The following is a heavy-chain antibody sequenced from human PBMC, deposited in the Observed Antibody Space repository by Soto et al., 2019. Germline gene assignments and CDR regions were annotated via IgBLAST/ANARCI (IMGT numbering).Heavy chain of an antibody. D-gene: IGHD3-3*01. Sequence: GGSLRLSCAASGFTFSSYWMSWVRQATGKGLERVANIKQDGSEKYYVDSVKGRFTISRDNAKNSLYLQMNSLRAEDTAVYYCARDMRFLEWFEDYYYYGMDVWGQGTTVTVSS. CDR1: GFTFSSYW. V-gene: IGHV3-7*01. CDR2: IKQDGSEK. CDR3: ARDMRFLEWFEDYYYYGMDV. J-gene: IGHJ6*02.